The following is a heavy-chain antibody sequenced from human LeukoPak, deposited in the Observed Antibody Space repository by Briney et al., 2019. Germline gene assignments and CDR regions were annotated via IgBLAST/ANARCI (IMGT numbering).Heavy chain of an antibody. Sequence: GGSLRLSCAASGFTFSSYDMSWVRQAPGKGLEWVSAISGSGGSTYYADSVKGRFTISRDNSKNTLYLQMNSLRAEDTAVYYCAKGFVVVPAATLDAFDIWGQGTMVTVSS. D-gene: IGHD2-2*01. CDR3: AKGFVVVPAATLDAFDI. CDR1: GFTFSSYD. J-gene: IGHJ3*02. V-gene: IGHV3-23*01. CDR2: ISGSGGST.